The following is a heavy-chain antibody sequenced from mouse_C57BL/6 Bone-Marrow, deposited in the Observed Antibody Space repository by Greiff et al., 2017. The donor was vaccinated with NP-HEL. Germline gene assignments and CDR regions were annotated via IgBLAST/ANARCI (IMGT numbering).Heavy chain of an antibody. D-gene: IGHD1-1*01. CDR2: ISNLAYSI. Sequence: EVKLVESGGGLVQPGGSLKLSCAASGFTFSDYGMAWVRQAPRKGPEWVAFISNLAYSIYYADTVTGRFTISRENAKNTLYLEMSSLRSEDTAMYYCARRYYGSSYAMDYWGQGTSVTVSS. V-gene: IGHV5-15*01. CDR1: GFTFSDYG. J-gene: IGHJ4*01. CDR3: ARRYYGSSYAMDY.